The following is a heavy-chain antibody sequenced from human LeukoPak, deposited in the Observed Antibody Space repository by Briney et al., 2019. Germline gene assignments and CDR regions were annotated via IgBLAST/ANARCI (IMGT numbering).Heavy chain of an antibody. Sequence: ASVKVSCKASGYTFTGYYMHWVRQAPGQGLEWMGRINPNSGGTNYAQKFQGRVTMTRDTCISTAYMELSSLRSEDTAVYYCARDRGYYLFDPWGQGTLVTVSS. CDR3: ARDRGYYLFDP. D-gene: IGHD3-22*01. V-gene: IGHV1-2*06. CDR1: GYTFTGYY. CDR2: INPNSGGT. J-gene: IGHJ5*02.